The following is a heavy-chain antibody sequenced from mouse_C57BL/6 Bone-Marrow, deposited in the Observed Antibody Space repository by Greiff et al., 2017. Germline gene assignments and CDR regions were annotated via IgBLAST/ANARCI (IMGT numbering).Heavy chain of an antibody. J-gene: IGHJ1*03. V-gene: IGHV1-69*01. D-gene: IGHD1-1*01. Sequence: QVQLQQPGAELVMPGASVKLSCKASGYTFTSYWMHWVKQRPGQGLEWIGEIDPSDSYTNYNQKFKGKSTLTVDKSSSTAYMQLSSLTSEGSAVYYGAREGGYYGSPWYFDVWGTGTTVTVSS. CDR3: AREGGYYGSPWYFDV. CDR2: IDPSDSYT. CDR1: GYTFTSYW.